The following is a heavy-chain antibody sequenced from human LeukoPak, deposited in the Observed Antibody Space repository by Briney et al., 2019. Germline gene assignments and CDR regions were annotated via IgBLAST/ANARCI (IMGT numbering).Heavy chain of an antibody. CDR1: AFTFTTYF. Sequence: GGSRRLSCVASAFTFTTYFMNWVRHAPEKRLEWVSAISGIGDSTYYADSVKGRFTISRDNSKNTLYLQMKSLRAEGTAVYYWAKVTYDYVWGSYENWGQGALVTVSS. CDR3: AKVTYDYVWGSYEN. CDR2: ISGIGDST. D-gene: IGHD3-16*01. J-gene: IGHJ4*02. V-gene: IGHV3-23*01.